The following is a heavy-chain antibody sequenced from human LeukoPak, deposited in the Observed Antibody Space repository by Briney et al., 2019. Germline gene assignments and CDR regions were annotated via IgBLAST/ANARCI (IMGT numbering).Heavy chain of an antibody. D-gene: IGHD1-26*01. CDR1: VGPISNSF. V-gene: IGHV4-59*01. CDR2: IYYTGNT. Sequence: SETLSLTCTVSVGPISNSFWSWLRQPPGKGLEGIAYIYYTGNTKYNPSLKSRVTISVDTSKNQLSLRLSSVTAADTAVYYCARDSGSSPTFDYWRQATLVTVSS. J-gene: IGHJ4*02. CDR3: ARDSGSSPTFDY.